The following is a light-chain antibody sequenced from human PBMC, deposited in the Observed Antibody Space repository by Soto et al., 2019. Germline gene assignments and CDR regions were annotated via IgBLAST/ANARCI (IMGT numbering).Light chain of an antibody. Sequence: EIVLTQSPGTLSLSPGERATLSCRASQSVSSNYLACYQQQPGQAPRPLIYGASSRATVIPDRFSGSGAGTYFTLTISRLESEDFAVYYCQQYGSSPWTFGQGTKVEIK. CDR3: QQYGSSPWT. V-gene: IGKV3-20*01. J-gene: IGKJ1*01. CDR1: QSVSSNY. CDR2: GAS.